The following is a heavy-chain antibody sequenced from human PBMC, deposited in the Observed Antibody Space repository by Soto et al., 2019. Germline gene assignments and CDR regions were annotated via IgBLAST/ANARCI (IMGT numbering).Heavy chain of an antibody. Sequence: QVQLVESGGGVVQPGRSLRLSCAASGFTFSSYGMHWVRQAPGKGLEWVAVIWYDGSNKYYADSVKGRFTISRDNSKNTLYLQRNSLRSEDTAVYYCAREGGDYGYWYFDLWGRGTLVTVSS. CDR1: GFTFSSYG. V-gene: IGHV3-33*01. D-gene: IGHD4-17*01. CDR2: IWYDGSNK. CDR3: AREGGDYGYWYFDL. J-gene: IGHJ2*01.